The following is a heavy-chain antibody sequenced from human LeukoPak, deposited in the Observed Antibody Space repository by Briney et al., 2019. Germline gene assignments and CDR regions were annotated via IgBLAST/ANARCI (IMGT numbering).Heavy chain of an antibody. J-gene: IGHJ4*02. CDR1: GYTFTGYY. CDR3: ARGAGTTAQDFDY. Sequence: ASVKVSCKASGYTFTGYYMHWVRQAPGQGLEWMGWINPNSGDTNSAQKFQGRVTMTRDTSISTAYMELSSLRSDDTAVFYCARGAGTTAQDFDYWGQGTLVTVSS. D-gene: IGHD1-7*01. CDR2: INPNSGDT. V-gene: IGHV1-2*02.